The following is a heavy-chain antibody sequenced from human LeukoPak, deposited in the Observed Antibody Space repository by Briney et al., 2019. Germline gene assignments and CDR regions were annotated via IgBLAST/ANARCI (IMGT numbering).Heavy chain of an antibody. CDR3: ARPYYYDSSGYSE. Sequence: GGSLRLSCAASGFTFSSYWMSWVRQAPGKGLEWVANIKQDGSEKYYVDSVKGRFTISRDNAKNSLYLQMNSLRAEDTAVYYCARPYYYDSSGYSEWGQGTLVTVSS. D-gene: IGHD3-22*01. CDR1: GFTFSSYW. J-gene: IGHJ4*02. CDR2: IKQDGSEK. V-gene: IGHV3-7*01.